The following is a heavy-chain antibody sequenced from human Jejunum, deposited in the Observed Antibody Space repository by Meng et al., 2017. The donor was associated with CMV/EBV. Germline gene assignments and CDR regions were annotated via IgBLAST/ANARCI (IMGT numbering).Heavy chain of an antibody. CDR3: ARDGGRAISMGGGDPFDY. D-gene: IGHD2-21*02. Sequence: FTFTTYSMHWVRQAPGQGLEWVALISYDGTYKYYADSVRGRFTISRDNSKNTLYLQMNSLRTEDTAVYYCARDGGRAISMGGGDPFDYWGQGTLVTVSS. J-gene: IGHJ4*02. CDR1: FTFTTYS. CDR2: ISYDGTYK. V-gene: IGHV3-30-3*01.